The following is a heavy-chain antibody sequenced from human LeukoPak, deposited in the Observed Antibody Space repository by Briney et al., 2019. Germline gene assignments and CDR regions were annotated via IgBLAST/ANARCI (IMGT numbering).Heavy chain of an antibody. D-gene: IGHD2-21*02. V-gene: IGHV1-69*10. J-gene: IGHJ5*01. CDR1: GGTFSRHA. Sequence: SVKVSWKASGGTFSRHAMNWVSQAPGQGLEWRGGVIPILDITDYAQKFQGRLTITADKSTGTGYMELTSLRSEDSAVYYCAVLSDGAYCGGDCFYLDSWGQGTLVAVSS. CDR3: AVLSDGAYCGGDCFYLDS. CDR2: VIPILDIT.